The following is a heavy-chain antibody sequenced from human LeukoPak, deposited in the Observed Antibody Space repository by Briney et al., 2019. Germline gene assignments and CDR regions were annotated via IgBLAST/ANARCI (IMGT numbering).Heavy chain of an antibody. CDR3: ARDGADNSGYYFGYL. D-gene: IGHD3-22*01. Sequence: GGALRVSCAAPRFTFSSYGMHWVRQAPRKGLEWVAFIRYDGSNKYYTDSVKGGFTISRDNSKTNMYLQMHSLRVEDTDVYYCARDGADNSGYYFGYLWGQGTGVTVSS. V-gene: IGHV3-30*02. J-gene: IGHJ3*01. CDR1: RFTFSSYG. CDR2: IRYDGSNK.